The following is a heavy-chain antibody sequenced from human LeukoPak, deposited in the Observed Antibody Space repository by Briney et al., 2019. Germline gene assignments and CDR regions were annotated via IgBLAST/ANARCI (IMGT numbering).Heavy chain of an antibody. CDR2: ISSSGGST. CDR1: GFTFSNYG. D-gene: IGHD6-13*01. Sequence: GGSLRLSCAASGFTFSNYGMSWVRQAPGKGLEWVSGISSSGGSTYYADSVKGRFTISRDNSKNTLYLQMNSLRAEDTAVYYCAKDKQQLANFDYWGQGTLVTVSS. J-gene: IGHJ4*02. CDR3: AKDKQQLANFDY. V-gene: IGHV3-23*01.